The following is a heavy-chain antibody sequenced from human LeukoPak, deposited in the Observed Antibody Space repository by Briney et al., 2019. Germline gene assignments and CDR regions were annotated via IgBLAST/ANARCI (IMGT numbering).Heavy chain of an antibody. CDR3: ARSTVTDDYHGLDV. CDR1: GDSISNYY. J-gene: IGHJ6*02. V-gene: IGHV4-4*07. CDR2: IYTSGNT. Sequence: SETLSLTCTVSGDSISNYYWSWIRQPAGKGVEWIGRIYTSGNTNYNPSLKSRVTMSIDTSNNQLSLKLSSVTAADTAVYYCARSTVTDDYHGLDVWGQGTTVTVSS. D-gene: IGHD4-17*01.